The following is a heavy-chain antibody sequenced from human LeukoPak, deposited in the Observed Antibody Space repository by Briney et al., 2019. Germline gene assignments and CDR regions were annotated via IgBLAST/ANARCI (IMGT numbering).Heavy chain of an antibody. D-gene: IGHD6-13*01. CDR2: IYYSGST. V-gene: IGHV4-30-4*01. Sequence: SETLSLTCTVSGGSISSGDYYWSWIRRPPGKGLEWIGYIYYSGSTYYNPSLKSRVTISVDTSKNQFSLKLSSVTAADTAVYYCASYGSSWEFDYWSQGTLVTVSS. CDR1: GGSISSGDYY. J-gene: IGHJ4*02. CDR3: ASYGSSWEFDY.